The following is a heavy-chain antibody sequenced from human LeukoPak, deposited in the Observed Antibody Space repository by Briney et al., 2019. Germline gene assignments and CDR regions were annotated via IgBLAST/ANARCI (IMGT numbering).Heavy chain of an antibody. D-gene: IGHD4-23*01. CDR1: GGSISSSSYY. V-gene: IGHV4-39*01. Sequence: PSETLSLTCTVSGGSISSSSYYWGWIRQPPGKGLEWIGSIYYSGSTYYNPSLKSRVTISVDTSKNQFSLKLSSVTAADTAVYYCARQRYGGNSEFDYWGQGTLVTVSS. J-gene: IGHJ4*02. CDR3: ARQRYGGNSEFDY. CDR2: IYYSGST.